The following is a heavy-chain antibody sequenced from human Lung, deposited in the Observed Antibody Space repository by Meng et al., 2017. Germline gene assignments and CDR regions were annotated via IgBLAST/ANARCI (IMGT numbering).Heavy chain of an antibody. D-gene: IGHD6-25*01. CDR2: INPKSGDT. V-gene: IGHV1-2*06. CDR3: ARDEDISAAGKLFGDY. CDR1: GYNFPDYY. J-gene: IGHJ4*02. Sequence: GQLVQSGAEVKKPGASVKVSCKPSGYNFPDYYIPWVRRAPGQGLGWMGRINPKSGDTHYAQKFQARVTMTGDTSISTAYMELSGLRSDDTAMYYCARDEDISAAGKLFGDYWGQGTLVTVSS.